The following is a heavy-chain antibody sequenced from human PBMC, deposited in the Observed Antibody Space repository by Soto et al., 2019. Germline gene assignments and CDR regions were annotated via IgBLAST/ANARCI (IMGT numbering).Heavy chain of an antibody. Sequence: SETLSLTCTVSGGSISRGDYYWSWIRQPPGKGLEWIGYIYYSGSTYYNPSLKSRVTISVDTSKNQFSLKLSSVTAADTAVYYCASTNLRYCSSTSCGYYYYYYGMDVWGQGTTVTVSS. CDR3: ASTNLRYCSSTSCGYYYYYYGMDV. CDR2: IYYSGST. CDR1: GGSISRGDYY. V-gene: IGHV4-30-4*01. D-gene: IGHD2-2*01. J-gene: IGHJ6*02.